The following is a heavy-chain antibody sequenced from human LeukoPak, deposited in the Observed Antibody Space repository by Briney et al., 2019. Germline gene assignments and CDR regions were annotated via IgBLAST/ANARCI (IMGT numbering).Heavy chain of an antibody. V-gene: IGHV5-51*01. J-gene: IGHJ6*02. CDR2: IYPGDSET. CDR3: ARRGAAAGTGGYYYYGMDV. CDR1: GYSFTTYW. Sequence: GESLKISCKGSGYSFTTYWIGWVRQMPGKGLEWMGIIYPGDSETRYSPSFQGQVTISADKSITTAYLHWSGLKASDTAMYYCARRGAAAGTGGYYYYGMDVWGQGTTVTVSS. D-gene: IGHD6-13*01.